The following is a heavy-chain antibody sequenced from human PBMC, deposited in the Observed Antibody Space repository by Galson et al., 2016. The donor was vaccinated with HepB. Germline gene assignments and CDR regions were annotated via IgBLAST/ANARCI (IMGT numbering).Heavy chain of an antibody. V-gene: IGHV3-23*01. CDR3: AKWSDAAATY. Sequence: SLRLSCAGTGFTFSTYDMSWVRQAPGKRLEWVSAISGSGDTTYYADSVKGRFSCSRDNSKNTLHLQMSSLTAEDTAVYYCAKWSDAAATYWGQGALVTVSS. CDR2: ISGSGDTT. CDR1: GFTFSTYD. J-gene: IGHJ4*02. D-gene: IGHD6-13*01.